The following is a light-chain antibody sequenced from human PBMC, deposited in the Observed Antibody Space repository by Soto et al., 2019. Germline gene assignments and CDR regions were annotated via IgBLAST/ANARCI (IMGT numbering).Light chain of an antibody. CDR3: QQYGSSPRT. CDR1: QNVSSSY. Sequence: EIVLTQSPGTLSLSPGERATLSCRASQNVSSSYLAWYQQKPGQAPRLLIYGASSRATGIPDRFSGSGSGTDFTLTINRLEPEDFAVFYCQQYGSSPRTFGQGTKVEIK. V-gene: IGKV3-20*01. J-gene: IGKJ1*01. CDR2: GAS.